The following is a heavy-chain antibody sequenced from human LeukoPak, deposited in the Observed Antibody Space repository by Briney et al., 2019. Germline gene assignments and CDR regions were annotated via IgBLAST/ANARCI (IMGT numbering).Heavy chain of an antibody. Sequence: PSETLSLTRTVSGGSISSGDYYWSWIRQPPGTGLEWIGYIYYSGSTYYNPSLKSRVTISVDTSKNQFSLKLSSVTAADTAVYYCATYTTVTKVYYFDYWGQGTLVTVSS. D-gene: IGHD4-17*01. CDR2: IYYSGST. J-gene: IGHJ4*02. CDR3: ATYTTVTKVYYFDY. V-gene: IGHV4-30-4*01. CDR1: GGSISSGDYY.